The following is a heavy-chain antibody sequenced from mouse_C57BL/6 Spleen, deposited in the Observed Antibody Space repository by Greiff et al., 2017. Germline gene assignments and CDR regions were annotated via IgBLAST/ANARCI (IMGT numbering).Heavy chain of an antibody. CDR2: IDPSDSYT. V-gene: IGHV1-50*01. Sequence: QVQLQQPGAELVKPGASVKLSCKASGYTFTSYWMQWVKQRPGQGLEWIGEIDPSDSYTNYNQKFKGKATLTVDTSSSTAYMQLSSLTSEDSAVYYCARGERYFDVWGTGTTVTVSS. CDR1: GYTFTSYW. J-gene: IGHJ1*03. CDR3: ARGERYFDV.